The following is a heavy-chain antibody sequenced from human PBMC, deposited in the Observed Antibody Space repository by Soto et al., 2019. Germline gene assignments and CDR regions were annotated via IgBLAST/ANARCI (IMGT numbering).Heavy chain of an antibody. V-gene: IGHV1-2*02. CDR2: INPNSGDT. Sequence: ASVKVSCKASGYTFTGYYVHWVRQAPGQGLEWMGWINPNSGDTYLAQRFQGRVTMNRDTSIGTAYMELRGLTSDDTAEYYCAKGGAIVAAGTRVYLYNAIDVWGQGPTVPASS. J-gene: IGHJ6*02. CDR1: GYTFTGYY. CDR3: AKGGAIVAAGTRVYLYNAIDV. D-gene: IGHD1-26*01.